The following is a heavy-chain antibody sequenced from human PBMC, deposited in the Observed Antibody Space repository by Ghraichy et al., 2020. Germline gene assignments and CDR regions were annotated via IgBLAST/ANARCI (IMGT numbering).Heavy chain of an antibody. CDR2: IGTAGEA. Sequence: GDVRLSCAASGFTFSSHDMHWVRQATGKGVEWVSGIGTAGEAYYPGSVKGRFTISRDNSRNTLYLQMNNLRAEDTALYFCASLNRVTVNWGQGTLVTVP. D-gene: IGHD2-21*02. V-gene: IGHV3-13*01. CDR3: ASLNRVTVN. J-gene: IGHJ4*02. CDR1: GFTFSSHD.